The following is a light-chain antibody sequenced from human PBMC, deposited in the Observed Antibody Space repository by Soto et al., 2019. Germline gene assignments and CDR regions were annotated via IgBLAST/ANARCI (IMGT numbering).Light chain of an antibody. CDR3: CSYVGTPL. CDR1: SGDVDPYNY. Sequence: QSALTQPPSVSGSPGQSVTISYTGTSGDVDPYNYVSWYQQHPGRAPKLVIYDVNMRPSGVPDRFSGSKSGDTSSLTISGLQAEDEADYYCCSYVGTPLVGGGTKLTVL. V-gene: IGLV2-11*01. CDR2: DVN. J-gene: IGLJ2*01.